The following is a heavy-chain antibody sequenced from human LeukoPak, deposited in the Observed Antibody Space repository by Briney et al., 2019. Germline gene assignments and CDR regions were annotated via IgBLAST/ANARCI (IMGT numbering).Heavy chain of an antibody. Sequence: PGGSLRLSCAASGFTFSCYAMHWVRQAPGKGLEWVSVISDDGSNTYYADSVKGRFTISRDNSKNTLYLQMNSLRAEDTAVYYCARNEAAAGTHYFDYWGQGTLVTVSS. D-gene: IGHD6-13*01. CDR2: ISDDGSNT. V-gene: IGHV3-30*04. CDR1: GFTFSCYA. CDR3: ARNEAAAGTHYFDY. J-gene: IGHJ4*02.